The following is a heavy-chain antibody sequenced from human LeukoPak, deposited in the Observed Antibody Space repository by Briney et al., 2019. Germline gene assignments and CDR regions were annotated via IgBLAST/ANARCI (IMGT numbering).Heavy chain of an antibody. D-gene: IGHD5-24*01. J-gene: IGHJ4*02. CDR2: INPDSGGT. CDR3: ARDRWLQSTLFDY. V-gene: IGHV1-2*02. Sequence: ASVKVSCKASGYTFTGYYMHWVRQAPGQGLEWMGWINPDSGGTNYAQKFQGRVTMTRDTSISTAYMELNSLRAEDTAVYYCARDRWLQSTLFDYWGQGTLVTVSS. CDR1: GYTFTGYY.